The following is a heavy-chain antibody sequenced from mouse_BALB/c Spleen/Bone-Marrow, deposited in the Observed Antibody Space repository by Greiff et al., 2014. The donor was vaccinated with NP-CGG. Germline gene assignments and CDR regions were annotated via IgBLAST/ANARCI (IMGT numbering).Heavy chain of an antibody. Sequence: VKLVESGAELARPGASVKLSCKASGYTFTSYWMQWVKQRPGQGLEWIGAIYPGDGDTRYTQKFKGKATLTADKSSSTAYMQLSSLASEDSAVYYCARRRREYYFDYWGQGTTPTVSS. CDR3: ARRRREYYFDY. CDR1: GYTFTSYW. CDR2: IYPGDGDT. D-gene: IGHD2-12*01. V-gene: IGHV1-87*01. J-gene: IGHJ2*01.